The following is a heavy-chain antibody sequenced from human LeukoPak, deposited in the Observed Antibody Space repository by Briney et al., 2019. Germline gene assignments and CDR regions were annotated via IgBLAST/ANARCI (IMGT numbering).Heavy chain of an antibody. CDR2: MNPNSGNT. Sequence: ASVKVSCKASGYTFTGYYMHWVRQAPGQGLEWMGWMNPNSGNTGYAQKFQGRVTITRNTSISTAYMELSSLRSEDTAVYYCARGLKYCSSTSCYTGRWFDPWGQGTLVTVSS. CDR3: ARGLKYCSSTSCYTGRWFDP. CDR1: GYTFTGYY. J-gene: IGHJ5*02. V-gene: IGHV1-8*03. D-gene: IGHD2-2*02.